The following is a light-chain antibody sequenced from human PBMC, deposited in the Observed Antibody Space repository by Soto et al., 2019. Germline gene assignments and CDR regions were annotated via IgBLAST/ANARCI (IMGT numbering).Light chain of an antibody. J-gene: IGKJ5*01. CDR2: GAA. V-gene: IGKV3-20*01. Sequence: IVLTQSPGALSLSPGERATLSCRASQSVSSSYLAWYQQKPGQAPRLLIYGAASRATGIPDRFSGSGSGTDFTLTISRLEPEDFAVYYCQQLNSYPITFSQGTRLEIK. CDR3: QQLNSYPIT. CDR1: QSVSSSY.